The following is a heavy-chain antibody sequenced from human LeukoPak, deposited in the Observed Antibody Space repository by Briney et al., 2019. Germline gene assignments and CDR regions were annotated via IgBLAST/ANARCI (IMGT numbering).Heavy chain of an antibody. V-gene: IGHV3-11*01. J-gene: IGHJ4*02. CDR1: GFTFSAHR. CDR3: ARWSEVWSGYFDY. CDR2: ISSSGSTI. D-gene: IGHD3-3*01. Sequence: GGSLRLFCAAGGFTFSAHRMSRIRQAPGKGLEWVLYISSSGSTIYYADSVKGRFTISRDNAKTSLYLQMNSLRAEDTAVYYCARWSEVWSGYFDYWGQGTLVTVSS.